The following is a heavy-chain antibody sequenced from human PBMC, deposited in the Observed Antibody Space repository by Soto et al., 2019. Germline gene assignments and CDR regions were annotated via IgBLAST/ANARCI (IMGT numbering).Heavy chain of an antibody. V-gene: IGHV3-11*01. Sequence: VQLVESGGALVKSGGSLRLSCAASGFVFSDYYMCWVRQAPGKGLEWLAYMSSTGNTIYYADSVQARFSISRDNAKKSLFLQMDDLRAEDTALYYCATYTSPYTSGSFDHWGQGTLVTVSS. CDR1: GFVFSDYY. D-gene: IGHD3-10*01. CDR2: MSSTGNTI. CDR3: ATYTSPYTSGSFDH. J-gene: IGHJ4*02.